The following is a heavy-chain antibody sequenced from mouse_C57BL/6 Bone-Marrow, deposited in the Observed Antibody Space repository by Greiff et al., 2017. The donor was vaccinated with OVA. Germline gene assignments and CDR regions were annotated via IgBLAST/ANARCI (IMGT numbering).Heavy chain of an antibody. CDR3: ATGYGGAWFAY. CDR2: ISSGSSTI. Sequence: EVKLVESGGGLVKPGGSLKLSCAASGFTFSDYGMHWVRQAPGKGLEWVAYISSGSSTIYYADTVKGRFTISSDNAKNTRFLQMTSLRSEDTALYYCATGYGGAWFAYGGQGTLVTVSA. CDR1: GFTFSDYG. D-gene: IGHD2-2*01. V-gene: IGHV5-17*01. J-gene: IGHJ3*01.